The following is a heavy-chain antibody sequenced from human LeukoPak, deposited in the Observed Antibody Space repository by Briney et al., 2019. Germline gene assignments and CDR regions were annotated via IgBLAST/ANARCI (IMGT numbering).Heavy chain of an antibody. CDR1: GFTFSSYG. V-gene: IGHV3-30*18. J-gene: IGHJ5*02. CDR2: ISYDGSNK. CDR3: AKGPRITIFGVVRNTSPQDWFDP. Sequence: GGSLRLSCAASGFTFSSYGMHWVRQAPGKGLEWVAVISYDGSNKYYADSVKGRFTISRDNSKNTLYLQMNSLRAEDTAVYYCAKGPRITIFGVVRNTSPQDWFDPWGQGTLVTVSS. D-gene: IGHD3-3*01.